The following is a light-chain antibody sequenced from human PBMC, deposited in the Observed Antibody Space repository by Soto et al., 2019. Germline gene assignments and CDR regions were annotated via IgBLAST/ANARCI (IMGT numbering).Light chain of an antibody. CDR3: QQSHSTPLT. V-gene: IGKV1-39*01. Sequence: DIQLTQSPSSPSASVGDRVTMSCRASQSISNYLNWYQQKPGKAPKLLIHTASSLQGGVPSRFSGSGSGTDFTLTISSLQSEDFATYFCQQSHSTPLTFGGGTKVQI. CDR2: TAS. J-gene: IGKJ4*01. CDR1: QSISNY.